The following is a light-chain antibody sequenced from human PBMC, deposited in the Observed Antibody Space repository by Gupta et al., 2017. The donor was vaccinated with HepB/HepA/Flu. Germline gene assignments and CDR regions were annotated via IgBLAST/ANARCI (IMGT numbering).Light chain of an antibody. Sequence: DLVMTQSPDSLAVSLVERATTNCKSSQSVLYSSNNKNYLAWYQQKPGQPPKLLIYWASTRESWVPDRFSGSGSGTDFTLTISSLQAEDVAVYYCQQYYSTPLTFGGGTKVEIK. CDR2: WAS. V-gene: IGKV4-1*01. J-gene: IGKJ4*01. CDR1: QSVLYSSNNKNY. CDR3: QQYYSTPLT.